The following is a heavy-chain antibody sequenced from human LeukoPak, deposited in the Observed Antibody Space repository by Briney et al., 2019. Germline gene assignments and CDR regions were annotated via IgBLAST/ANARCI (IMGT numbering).Heavy chain of an antibody. J-gene: IGHJ6*03. Sequence: SETLSLTCTVSGYSISSGYYWGWIRQPPGQGLEWIGSIYHSGRTHYNPSLKSRVTISVDKSKNQFSLKLSSVTAADTAVYYCATGTTLYYYYMDVWGKGTTVTVSS. D-gene: IGHD1-7*01. CDR1: GYSISSGYY. CDR2: IYHSGRT. V-gene: IGHV4-38-2*02. CDR3: ATGTTLYYYYMDV.